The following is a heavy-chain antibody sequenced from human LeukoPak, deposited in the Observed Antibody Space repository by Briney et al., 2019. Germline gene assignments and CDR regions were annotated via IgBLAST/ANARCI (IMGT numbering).Heavy chain of an antibody. CDR3: AREYYCRLDY. V-gene: IGHV3-72*01. Sequence: GESLRLSCAAPGFSFSDNYMDWVRQAPGKGLEWVGRIRNRANSYTTGYAASVRGRFTISRDDSKNSLYLEMNSLKTEDTAVYYCAREYYCRLDYWGRGTLVSVSS. CDR2: IRNRANSYTT. J-gene: IGHJ4*02. D-gene: IGHD3-10*01. CDR1: GFSFSDNY.